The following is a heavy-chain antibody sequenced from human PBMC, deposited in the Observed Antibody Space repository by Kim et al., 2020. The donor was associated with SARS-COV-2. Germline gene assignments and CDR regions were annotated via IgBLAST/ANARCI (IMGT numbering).Heavy chain of an antibody. J-gene: IGHJ4*02. D-gene: IGHD6-13*01. CDR2: SSGGGTDT. CDR1: GFTFSDYY. Sequence: GGSLRLSCEASGFTFSDYYMTWIRQAPGKGPELLSYSSGGGTDTKYADSVKGRFTISRDNAKNSLYLQMNSLRVEDTAIYYCTRDPRAADYWGQGTLVSVSS. CDR3: TRDPRAADY. V-gene: IGHV3-11*06.